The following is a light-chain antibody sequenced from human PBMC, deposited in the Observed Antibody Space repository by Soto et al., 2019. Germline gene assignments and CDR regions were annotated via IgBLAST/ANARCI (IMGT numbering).Light chain of an antibody. CDR3: LQDYNYPYT. CDR1: QRIRND. J-gene: IGKJ5*01. Sequence: AIQMTQSPSSLSASVGDIVTITRLARQRIRNDLGWYQQKPGKAPKLLIYAASSLQSGVPSRFSGSGSGTDFTLTISSLQPEDFATYYCLQDYNYPYTFGQGTRLEIK. V-gene: IGKV1-6*01. CDR2: AAS.